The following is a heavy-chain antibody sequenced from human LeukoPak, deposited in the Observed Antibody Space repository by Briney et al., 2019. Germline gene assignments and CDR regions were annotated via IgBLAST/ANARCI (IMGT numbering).Heavy chain of an antibody. CDR3: ARVYPIAVAGYYFDY. CDR2: IYYSGST. J-gene: IGHJ4*02. CDR1: GGSISSYY. D-gene: IGHD6-19*01. Sequence: SETLSLTCTVSGGSISSYYWSWIRQPPGKGLEWIGYIYYSGSTNYNPSLKSRVTISVDTSKNQFSLKLSSVTAADTAVYYCARVYPIAVAGYYFDYWGQGTLVTVSS. V-gene: IGHV4-59*01.